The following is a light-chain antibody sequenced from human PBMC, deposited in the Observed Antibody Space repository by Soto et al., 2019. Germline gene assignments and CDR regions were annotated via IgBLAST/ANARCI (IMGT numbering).Light chain of an antibody. V-gene: IGLV1-47*01. CDR3: AAWDDSLSGYV. CDR2: RNN. Sequence: QSALTQPPSASGTPGHKVTIFCSGSSSNIGDNYVYWHQQLPGTAPKLLIYRNNQRPSGVPDRFSGSKSGTSASLAISGLRSEDEADYYCAAWDDSLSGYVFGPGTKVTVL. J-gene: IGLJ1*01. CDR1: SSNIGDNY.